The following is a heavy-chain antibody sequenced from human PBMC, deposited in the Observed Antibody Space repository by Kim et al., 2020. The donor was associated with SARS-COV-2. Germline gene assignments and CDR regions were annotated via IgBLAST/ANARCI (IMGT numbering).Heavy chain of an antibody. CDR2: ISSSGSAT. CDR3: ATGGLRSYGYPYFDY. Sequence: GGSLRLSCVASGFTFTDYYYMAWIRQTPGKGLEWVSFISSSGSATYYADSVKGRFTVSRDNAKNSLFLQMNTLRAEDTAVYFCATGGLRSYGYPYFDYWG. J-gene: IGHJ4*01. CDR1: GFTFTDYY. V-gene: IGHV3-11*01. D-gene: IGHD5-18*01.